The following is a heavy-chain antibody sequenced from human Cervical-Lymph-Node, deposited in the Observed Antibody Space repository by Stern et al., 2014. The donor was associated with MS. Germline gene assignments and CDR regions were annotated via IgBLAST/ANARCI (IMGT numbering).Heavy chain of an antibody. V-gene: IGHV4-4*07. J-gene: IGHJ5*02. CDR1: NGSINNYY. CDR3: ARDWRISGYMSTYFDP. Sequence: QVQLQESSPGLVKPSETLSLTCTVSNGSINNYYWTWIRQPAGKGLEWIGRIMTRGNTKYNPSLQSRVTMSLDTSKNQLFLRRKSVTAADTAVYYCARDWRISGYMSTYFDPWGRGTLVTVSS. CDR2: IMTRGNT. D-gene: IGHD5-18*01.